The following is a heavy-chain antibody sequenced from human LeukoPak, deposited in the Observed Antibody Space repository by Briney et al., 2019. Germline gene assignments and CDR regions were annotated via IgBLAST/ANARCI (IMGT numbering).Heavy chain of an antibody. CDR3: ARDPGYSYGYSMYYFDY. CDR2: ISAYNGNT. V-gene: IGHV1-18*01. Sequence: ASVKVSCKASGYTFTGYGISWVRQAPGQGLEWMGWISAYNGNTNYAQKLQGRVTMTTDTSTSTAYMELRSLRSDDTAVYYCARDPGYSYGYSMYYFDYWGQGTLATVSS. CDR1: GYTFTGYG. D-gene: IGHD5-18*01. J-gene: IGHJ4*02.